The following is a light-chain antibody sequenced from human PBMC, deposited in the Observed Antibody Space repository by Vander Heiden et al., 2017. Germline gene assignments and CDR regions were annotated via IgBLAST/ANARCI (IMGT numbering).Light chain of an antibody. Sequence: AICMTQSPSSLSASTGDRVTITCRASQGISSYLAWYQQKPWKAPKLLIYAASTLQSGVPSRFSGSGSGTDFTLTISCLQSEDFATYYCQQYDSYPPLTFGGGTKVEIK. V-gene: IGKV1-8*01. CDR3: QQYDSYPPLT. J-gene: IGKJ4*01. CDR2: AAS. CDR1: QGISSY.